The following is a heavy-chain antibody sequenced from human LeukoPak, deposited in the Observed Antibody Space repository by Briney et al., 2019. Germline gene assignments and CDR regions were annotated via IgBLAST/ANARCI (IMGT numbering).Heavy chain of an antibody. V-gene: IGHV4-61*02. CDR2: IYTSGST. J-gene: IGHJ4*02. Sequence: SQTLSLTCTVSGGSISSGSYYWSWIRQPAGKGLEWIGRIYTSGSTNYNPSLKSRVTISVDTSKNQFSLKLSSVTAADTAVYYCARDPGCSGGSCYSPYWGQGTLVTVSS. CDR1: GGSISSGSYY. D-gene: IGHD2-15*01. CDR3: ARDPGCSGGSCYSPY.